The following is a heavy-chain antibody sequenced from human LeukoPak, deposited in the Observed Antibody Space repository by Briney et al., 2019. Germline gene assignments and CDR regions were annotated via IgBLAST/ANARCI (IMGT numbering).Heavy chain of an antibody. V-gene: IGHV4-34*01. CDR1: GGSFSGYY. CDR3: ASYAVVTDYYFDS. Sequence: SETLSLTCAVYGGSFSGYYWSWIRQPPGKGLEWIGEINHSGSTNYNPSLKSRVTISVDTSKNQFSLKLSSVTAADTAVYFCASYAVVTDYYFDSWGQGTRVTVSS. D-gene: IGHD4-23*01. CDR2: INHSGST. J-gene: IGHJ4*02.